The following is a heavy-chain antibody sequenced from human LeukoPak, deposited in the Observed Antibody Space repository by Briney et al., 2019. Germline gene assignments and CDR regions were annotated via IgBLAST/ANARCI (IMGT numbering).Heavy chain of an antibody. Sequence: GGSLRLSCAASGFTFSSCGMHWVRQAPGKGLEWVAVIWYDGSNKYYADSVKGRFTISRDNSKNTLYLQMNSLRAEDTAVYYCARDSYSNYVDYWGQGTLVTVSS. CDR3: ARDSYSNYVDY. D-gene: IGHD4-11*01. J-gene: IGHJ4*02. V-gene: IGHV3-33*01. CDR2: IWYDGSNK. CDR1: GFTFSSCG.